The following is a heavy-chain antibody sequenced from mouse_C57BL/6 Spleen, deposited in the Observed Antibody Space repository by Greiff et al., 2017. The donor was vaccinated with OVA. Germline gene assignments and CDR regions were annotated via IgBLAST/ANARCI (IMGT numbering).Heavy chain of an antibody. V-gene: IGHV1-52*01. CDR1: GYTFTSYW. CDR2: IDPSDSET. Sequence: QVQLQQPGAELVRPGSSVTLSCKASGYTFTSYWMHWVKQRPIQGLEWIGNIDPSDSETHYNQKFKDKATLTVDKSSSTAYMQLISLTSEDSAVYYCARDYINYFAYWGQGTLVTVSA. D-gene: IGHD2-5*01. J-gene: IGHJ3*01. CDR3: ARDYINYFAY.